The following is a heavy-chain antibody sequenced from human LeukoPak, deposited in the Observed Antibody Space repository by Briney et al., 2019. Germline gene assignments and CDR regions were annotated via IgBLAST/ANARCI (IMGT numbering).Heavy chain of an antibody. D-gene: IGHD1-26*01. CDR3: ARGGSPPEALGDAFDI. V-gene: IGHV3-74*01. CDR1: GFTFSSHW. Sequence: PGGSLRLSCVASGFTFSSHWMHWVRRAPGKGLVWVSRVSSDGSSTRYADSVQGRFTTSRDNAKNTLYLQLNSLRAGDTAVYYCARGGSPPEALGDAFDIWGQGTMVTVSS. J-gene: IGHJ3*02. CDR2: VSSDGSST.